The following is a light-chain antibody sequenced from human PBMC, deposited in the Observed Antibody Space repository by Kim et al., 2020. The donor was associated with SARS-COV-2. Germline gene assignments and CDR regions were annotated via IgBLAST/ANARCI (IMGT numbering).Light chain of an antibody. J-gene: IGLJ1*01. CDR3: AAWDGRLNAYV. CDR2: TNN. V-gene: IGLV1-44*01. CDR1: FSNIGGNN. Sequence: GQRFSISCSGSFSNIGGNNVNWYPHIPGRAPRLLIHTNNQRPSGVPDRFAGSKSDTSASLAISGLQSDDEADYYCAAWDGRLNAYVFGTGTKVTVL.